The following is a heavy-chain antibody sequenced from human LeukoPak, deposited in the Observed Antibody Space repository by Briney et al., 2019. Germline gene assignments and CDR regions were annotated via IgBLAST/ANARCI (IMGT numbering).Heavy chain of an antibody. D-gene: IGHD1-7*01. CDR2: IYHSGTT. Sequence: SETLSLTCTVSGGSVSNYYWSWVRQPPGKGLEYIGYIYHSGTTNYTPSLESRLTVSLDTSKNQFSLRLGCVTAADTALYYCATGSSYPPGELDYWGQGSLVTVSS. J-gene: IGHJ4*02. CDR3: ATGSSYPPGELDY. V-gene: IGHV4-59*02. CDR1: GGSVSNYY.